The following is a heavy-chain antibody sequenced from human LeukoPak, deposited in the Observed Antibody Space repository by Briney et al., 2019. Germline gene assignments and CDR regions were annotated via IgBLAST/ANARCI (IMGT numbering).Heavy chain of an antibody. CDR2: ISWNSGSI. Sequence: SGRSLRLSCAASGFTFDNYAMHWVRQAPGKGLEWVSGISWNSGSIGYADSVKGRFTISRDNAKNSLYLQMNSLRAEDTALYYCAKDAMIVVVTGAFDIWGQGTMVTVSS. CDR3: AKDAMIVVVTGAFDI. CDR1: GFTFDNYA. D-gene: IGHD3-22*01. V-gene: IGHV3-9*01. J-gene: IGHJ3*02.